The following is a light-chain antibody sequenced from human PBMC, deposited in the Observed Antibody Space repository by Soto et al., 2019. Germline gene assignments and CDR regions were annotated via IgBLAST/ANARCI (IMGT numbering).Light chain of an antibody. V-gene: IGLV2-14*03. CDR3: SSFTSKSTLI. CDR2: EVR. Sequence: QSALTQPASVSGSPGQSITISCAGTMRDIGAYNLVSWYQQHPGKAPQLIIYEVRNRPSGISFRFSGSKSGNTASLTISGLQAEDEADYYCSSFTSKSTLIFGGGTKVTIL. CDR1: MRDIGAYNL. J-gene: IGLJ2*01.